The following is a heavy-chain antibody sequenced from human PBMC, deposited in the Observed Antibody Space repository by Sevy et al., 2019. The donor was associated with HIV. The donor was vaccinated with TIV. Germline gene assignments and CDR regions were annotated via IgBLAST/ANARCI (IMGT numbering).Heavy chain of an antibody. J-gene: IGHJ4*02. D-gene: IGHD2-2*01. Sequence: ASVKVSCKASGYTFTGYYMHWVRQAPGQGLEWMGWINPNSGGTNYAQKFQGRVTMTRDTCISTAYMEPRRLRSDDTAVYYCARDGDIVVVPTAMERGYRSSRGHYWGQGTLVTVSS. CDR2: INPNSGGT. V-gene: IGHV1-2*02. CDR1: GYTFTGYY. CDR3: ARDGDIVVVPTAMERGYRSSRGHY.